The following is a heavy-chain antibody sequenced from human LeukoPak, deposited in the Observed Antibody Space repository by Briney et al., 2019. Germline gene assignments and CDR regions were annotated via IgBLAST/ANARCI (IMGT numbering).Heavy chain of an antibody. CDR3: TSPNYDPYYFDY. V-gene: IGHV3-23*01. J-gene: IGHJ4*02. D-gene: IGHD1-7*01. Sequence: GGSLRLSCAASGFTFSNFAVVWVRQAPGKGLEWVCAISGSGTSIYYADSVRGRFTISRDNSKSTVSLQMNSLKTEDTAVYYCTSPNYDPYYFDYWGQGTLVTVSS. CDR1: GFTFSNFA. CDR2: ISGSGTSI.